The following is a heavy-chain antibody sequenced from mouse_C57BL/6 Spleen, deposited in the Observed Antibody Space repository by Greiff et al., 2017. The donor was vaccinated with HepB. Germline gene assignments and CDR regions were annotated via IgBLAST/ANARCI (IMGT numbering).Heavy chain of an antibody. CDR2: IDPSDSYT. CDR3: ARDAPGGY. J-gene: IGHJ3*01. V-gene: IGHV1-50*01. CDR1: GYTFTSYW. Sequence: VQLQQSGAELVKPGASVKLSCKASGYTFTSYWMQWVKQRPGQGLEWIGEIDPSDSYTNYNQKFKGKATLTVDISSSTAYMQLSSLTSEDSAVYYCARDAPGGYWGQGTLVTVSA.